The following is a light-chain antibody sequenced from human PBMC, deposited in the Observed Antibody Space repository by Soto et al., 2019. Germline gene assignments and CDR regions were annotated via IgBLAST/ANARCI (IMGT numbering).Light chain of an antibody. CDR2: DAS. CDR1: QDINNY. CDR3: QQYENRLT. V-gene: IGKV1-33*01. J-gene: IGKJ4*01. Sequence: DIQMTQSPSSLSASVGDRVTITCQASQDINNYLNWYQQKPGKAPKLLIYDASNLETGVPSRFSGSGSGTDFTFTISSLQPEESATYYWQQYENRLTFGGGTKVEIK.